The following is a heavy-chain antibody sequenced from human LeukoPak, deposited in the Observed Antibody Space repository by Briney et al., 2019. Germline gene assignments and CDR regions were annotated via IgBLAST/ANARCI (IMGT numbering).Heavy chain of an antibody. J-gene: IGHJ4*02. CDR1: GGSISSSSYY. D-gene: IGHD3-10*01. CDR2: INHSGST. V-gene: IGHV4-39*07. CDR3: ARSGVSYYFDY. Sequence: PSETLSLTCTVSGGSISSSSYYWSWIRQPPGKGLEWIGEINHSGSTNYNPSLKSRVTISVDTSKNQFSQKQSSVTAADTAVYYCARSGVSYYFDYWGQGTLVTVSS.